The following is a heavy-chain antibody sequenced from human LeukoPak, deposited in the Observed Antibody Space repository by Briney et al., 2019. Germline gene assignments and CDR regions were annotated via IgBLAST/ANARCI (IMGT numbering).Heavy chain of an antibody. D-gene: IGHD5-18*01. V-gene: IGHV3-7*01. J-gene: IGHJ6*02. Sequence: GGSLRLSCAASGFTFTSNWRSWVRQAPGKGLEWVANIKQDGSEKYYVESVEGPSSISRDNAKNSLFLQMNSLRADDTAMYYCARRLMDTAMAYYYYYALDVWGQGTTVTVSS. CDR2: IKQDGSEK. CDR3: ARRLMDTAMAYYYYYALDV. CDR1: GFTFTSNW.